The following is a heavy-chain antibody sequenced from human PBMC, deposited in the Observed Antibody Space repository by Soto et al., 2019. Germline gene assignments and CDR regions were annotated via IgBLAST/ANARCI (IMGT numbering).Heavy chain of an antibody. Sequence: EVQLLESGGGLVQPGGSLRLSCAASGFIFSSYARNWVRQAPGKGLEWVSVISGSGDSTYYAGSVKGRFTMSRDNSKNTLYLQMNSLRAEDTAVYYCARRGPGIYFDYWGQGTLVTVSS. CDR1: GFIFSSYA. V-gene: IGHV3-23*01. D-gene: IGHD6-13*01. J-gene: IGHJ4*02. CDR3: ARRGPGIYFDY. CDR2: ISGSGDST.